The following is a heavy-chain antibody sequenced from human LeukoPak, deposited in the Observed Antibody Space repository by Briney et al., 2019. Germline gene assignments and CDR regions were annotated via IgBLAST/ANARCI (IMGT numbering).Heavy chain of an antibody. CDR3: ARGGVGTFDI. V-gene: IGHV3-74*01. Sequence: GGSLRLSCAASGFTFSTYWMHWVRQAPGKGLVWVSRIHSDGSSTSYADSVKGRFAISRDNAKNTVYLQMNSLRAEDTAVYYCARGGVGTFDIWGQGTMVTVSS. J-gene: IGHJ3*02. CDR1: GFTFSTYW. CDR2: IHSDGSST. D-gene: IGHD2-8*02.